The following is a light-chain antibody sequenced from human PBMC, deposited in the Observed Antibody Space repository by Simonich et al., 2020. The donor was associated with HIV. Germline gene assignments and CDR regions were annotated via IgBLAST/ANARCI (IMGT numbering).Light chain of an antibody. CDR3: QQYNSYPYT. Sequence: AIQLTQSPSSLSASVGDRVTITCRASQGISSALAWYQQKPGNPPKLLIYDASRLESGVPSRFSGSGSGTEFTLTISSLQPDDFATYYCQQYNSYPYTFGQGTKLEIK. CDR1: QGISSA. J-gene: IGKJ2*01. CDR2: DAS. V-gene: IGKV1-13*02.